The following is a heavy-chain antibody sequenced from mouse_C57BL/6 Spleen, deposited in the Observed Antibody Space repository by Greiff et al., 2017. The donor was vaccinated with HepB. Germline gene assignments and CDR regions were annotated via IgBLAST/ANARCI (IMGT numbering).Heavy chain of an antibody. CDR3: TRGHYGNLDY. V-gene: IGHV1-15*01. CDR1: GYTFTDYE. CDR2: IDPETGGT. J-gene: IGHJ2*01. D-gene: IGHD2-1*01. Sequence: QVQLQQSGAELVRPGASVTLSCKASGYTFTDYEMHWVKQTPVHGLEWIGAIDPETGGTAYNQKFKGKAILTADKSSSTAYMELRSLTSEDSAVYYCTRGHYGNLDYWGQGTTLTVSS.